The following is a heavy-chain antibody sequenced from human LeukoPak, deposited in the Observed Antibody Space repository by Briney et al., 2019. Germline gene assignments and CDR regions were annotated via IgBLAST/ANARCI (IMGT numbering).Heavy chain of an antibody. Sequence: GGSLRLSCAASGFSISNSYMTWVRQAPGKGLEWVSVIYSGGSIYYAGSVEGRFTLSRDNSKNTLFLQMNSLSAEDTAMYYCATCSGGTCYPYWYFDLWGRGTLVTVSS. CDR2: IYSGGSI. CDR1: GFSISNSY. J-gene: IGHJ2*01. CDR3: ATCSGGTCYPYWYFDL. D-gene: IGHD2-15*01. V-gene: IGHV3-53*01.